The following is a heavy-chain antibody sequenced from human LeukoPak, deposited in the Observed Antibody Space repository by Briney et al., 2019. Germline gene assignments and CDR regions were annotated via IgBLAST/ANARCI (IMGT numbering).Heavy chain of an antibody. Sequence: KNGESLKISCKGSGYSFTSYWIGWVRQMPGKVLEWMGIIYPGDSDTRYSPSFQGQVTISADKSINTAYLQWSSLKASDTAMYYCARPAYSSSFYFDYWGQGTLVTVSS. V-gene: IGHV5-51*01. CDR1: GYSFTSYW. J-gene: IGHJ4*02. D-gene: IGHD6-6*01. CDR3: ARPAYSSSFYFDY. CDR2: IYPGDSDT.